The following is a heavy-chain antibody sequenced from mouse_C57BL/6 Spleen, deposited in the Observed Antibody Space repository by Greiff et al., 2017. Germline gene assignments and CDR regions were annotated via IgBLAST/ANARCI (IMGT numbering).Heavy chain of an antibody. CDR3: ASPPYYGGSYYFDY. J-gene: IGHJ2*01. D-gene: IGHD1-1*01. CDR2: INPNNGGT. CDR1: GYTFTDYY. Sequence: VQLQQSGPELVKPGASVKLSCKASGYTFTDYYMNWVKQSHGKSLEWIGEINPNNGGTSYNQKFKGKATLTVDKSSSTAYMELRSLTSEDSAVYYCASPPYYGGSYYFDYWGQGTTLTVSS. V-gene: IGHV1-26*01.